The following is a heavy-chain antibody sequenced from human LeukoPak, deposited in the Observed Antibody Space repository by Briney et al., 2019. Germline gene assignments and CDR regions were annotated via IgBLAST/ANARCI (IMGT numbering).Heavy chain of an antibody. D-gene: IGHD2-2*01. CDR1: GVEFYEYT. Sequence: GGSLRLTCIASGVEFYEYTLHWVRQAPGKGLEWVSLITGDGATTYYADSVKGRFTISRDNSILSLYLEMNSLRVEDTALYYCTKDRYCTTTSCPLDFWGQGTLVTVSS. CDR3: TKDRYCTTTSCPLDF. V-gene: IGHV3-43*01. CDR2: ITGDGATT. J-gene: IGHJ4*02.